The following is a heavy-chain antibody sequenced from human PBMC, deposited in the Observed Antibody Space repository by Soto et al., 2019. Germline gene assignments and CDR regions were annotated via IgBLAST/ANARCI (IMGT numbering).Heavy chain of an antibody. CDR1: GGSISGYY. V-gene: IGHV4-59*01. CDR2: MYNTGST. D-gene: IGHD5-18*01. CDR3: AKDSGYNYGYFRWFDP. J-gene: IGHJ5*02. Sequence: SSETLSLTCTVSGGSISGYYWSWIRQPPGKGLEWIGYMYNTGSTVYNPSFKSRVTISVDTSKSQFSLKLSSVTAADTAVYYCAKDSGYNYGYFRWFDPWGQGTLVTVSS.